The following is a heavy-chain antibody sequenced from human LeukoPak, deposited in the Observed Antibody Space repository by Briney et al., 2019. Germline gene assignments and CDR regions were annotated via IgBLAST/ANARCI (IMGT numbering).Heavy chain of an antibody. CDR2: IIPIFGTA. V-gene: IGHV1-69*06. CDR3: AREYYDSSGYAAGVQYYFDY. Sequence: GSSVKVSCKASGGTFSSYAISWVRQAPGQGLEWMGGIIPIFGTANYAQKFRGRVTITADKSTRTAYMELSSLRSEDTAVYYCAREYYDSSGYAAGVQYYFDYWGQGTLVTVSS. D-gene: IGHD3-22*01. CDR1: GGTFSSYA. J-gene: IGHJ4*02.